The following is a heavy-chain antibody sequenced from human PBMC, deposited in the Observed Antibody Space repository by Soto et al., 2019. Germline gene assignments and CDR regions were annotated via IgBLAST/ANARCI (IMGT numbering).Heavy chain of an antibody. CDR1: GGPFSNHT. CDR3: ASDYGEVDAFDI. D-gene: IGHD4-17*01. J-gene: IGHJ3*02. V-gene: IGHV1-69*08. Sequence: ASVKVSCKTSGGPFSNHTFNWVRQAPGQGLEWVGLVIPTLATADYAQKFQGRVTMTADEVTNTAYMELSSLRSDDTGVYYCASDYGEVDAFDIWGQGTLVTVSS. CDR2: VIPTLATA.